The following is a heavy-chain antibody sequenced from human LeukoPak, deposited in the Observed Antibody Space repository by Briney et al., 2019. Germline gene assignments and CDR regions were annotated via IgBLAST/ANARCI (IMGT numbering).Heavy chain of an antibody. Sequence: SETLSLTCGVSGGSFSGFYWSWISQPPGKGLEWIGEISHSGTSNYNPSLKGRVTISLDTSKNQFSLRLTSATVADTAVYFCARAGRGPLLPSIIRGSGKRFDYWGRGTLVTVSS. V-gene: IGHV4-34*01. CDR2: ISHSGTS. CDR1: GGSFSGFY. CDR3: ARAGRGPLLPSIIRGSGKRFDY. J-gene: IGHJ4*02. D-gene: IGHD3-10*01.